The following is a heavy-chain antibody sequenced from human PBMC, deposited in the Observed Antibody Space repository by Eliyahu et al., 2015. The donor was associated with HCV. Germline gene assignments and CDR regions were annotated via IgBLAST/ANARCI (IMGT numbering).Heavy chain of an antibody. V-gene: IGHV3-33*01. CDR2: IWNDGSNQ. CDR1: GFTFXRYN. Sequence: QVYLLESGGGVVQPGRSLRLSCAASGFTFXRYNMHWVRQAPGKGLEWVATIWNDGSNQYYSDSVKGRFTVSRDNSKNTLYLQMNSLRAEDTDVYYCAREGGYDFPYNAFDIWGQGTVVTVSS. D-gene: IGHD5-12*01. J-gene: IGHJ3*02. CDR3: AREGGYDFPYNAFDI.